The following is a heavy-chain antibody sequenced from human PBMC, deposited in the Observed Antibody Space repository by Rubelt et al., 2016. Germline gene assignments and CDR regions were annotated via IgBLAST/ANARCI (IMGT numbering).Heavy chain of an antibody. J-gene: IGHJ5*02. CDR3: AGRGTDCSSSSCYNWFDP. Sequence: QVQLQESGPGLVKASETLSLTCTLSGGSISGYYWNWIRQPPGKGLEWIGYISYSGSTNYNPSLKSRVTISVDTSKNQFSLKLGAGTAVDTAVYYCAGRGTDCSSSSCYNWFDPWGQGTLVTVSS. CDR1: GGSISGYY. CDR2: ISYSGST. V-gene: IGHV4-59*01. D-gene: IGHD2-2*01.